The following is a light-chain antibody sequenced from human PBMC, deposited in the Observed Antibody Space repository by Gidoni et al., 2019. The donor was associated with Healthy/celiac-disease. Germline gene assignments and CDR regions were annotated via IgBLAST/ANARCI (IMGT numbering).Light chain of an antibody. CDR2: KDS. CDR1: ALPKQY. Sequence: SYELKQPPSVSVSPGQTAKITCSGDALPKQYAYWYPQKPGQAPVLVLYKDSERPSGIPERFSGSSSGTTVTLTISGVQAEDEADYYCQSADSSGTYVFGTGTKVTVL. V-gene: IGLV3-25*03. J-gene: IGLJ1*01. CDR3: QSADSSGTYV.